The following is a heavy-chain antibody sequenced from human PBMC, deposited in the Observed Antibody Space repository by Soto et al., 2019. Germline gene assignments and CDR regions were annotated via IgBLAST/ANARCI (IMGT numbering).Heavy chain of an antibody. Sequence: SETLSLTCTVSGGSISSYYWSWVRQPPGKGLEWIGYIYYSGSTIYNPSLKSRVTMPVDTSKNQFSLKPTSVIPADTAVYFCARNYGGNSQFFDLWGRGTLVTVSS. V-gene: IGHV4-59*01. D-gene: IGHD4-17*01. J-gene: IGHJ2*01. CDR3: ARNYGGNSQFFDL. CDR1: GGSISSYY. CDR2: IYYSGST.